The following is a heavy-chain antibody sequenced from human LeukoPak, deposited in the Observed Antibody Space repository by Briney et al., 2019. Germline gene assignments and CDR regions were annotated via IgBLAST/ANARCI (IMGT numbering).Heavy chain of an antibody. J-gene: IGHJ4*02. CDR3: ARDALNYGHLSPLDY. V-gene: IGHV1-2*02. CDR1: GYTFTNYG. D-gene: IGHD4-17*01. Sequence: ASVKVSCKASGYTFTNYGISWVRQAPGQGLEWMGWINPDSGATKYAQKFQGRVTMTGDTSISTAYMELSRLRSDDTAVYYCARDALNYGHLSPLDYWGQGSLVTVSS. CDR2: INPDSGAT.